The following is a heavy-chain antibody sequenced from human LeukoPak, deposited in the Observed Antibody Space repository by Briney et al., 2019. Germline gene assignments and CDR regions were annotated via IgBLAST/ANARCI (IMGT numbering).Heavy chain of an antibody. D-gene: IGHD3-10*01. CDR2: ISYDGSYK. CDR1: GFTFNKYA. Sequence: PGGSLRLSCAASGFTFNKYAIHWVRQAPGKGLEWVTVISYDGSYKDYPDSVKGRFTISRDNSKNTLYLQMNSLRPEDTAVYYCARAGFTFSDYFGSFFDYWGQGTLVTVSS. CDR3: ARAGFTFSDYFGSFFDY. V-gene: IGHV3-30*04. J-gene: IGHJ4*02.